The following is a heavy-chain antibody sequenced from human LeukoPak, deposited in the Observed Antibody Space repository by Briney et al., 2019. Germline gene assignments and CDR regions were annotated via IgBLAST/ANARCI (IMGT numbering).Heavy chain of an antibody. CDR3: ARDDLVRGRYGYVDY. Sequence: PGGSLRLSCAASGFTFSSYWMSWVRQAPGKGLEWVAIISHDSSEIYYVASARGRFTVSRDNSKKSVYLQMNSLRVEDTAIYYCARDDLVRGRYGYVDYWGQGTLVTVSS. CDR1: GFTFSSYW. D-gene: IGHD6-19*01. J-gene: IGHJ4*02. V-gene: IGHV3-7*01. CDR2: ISHDSSEI.